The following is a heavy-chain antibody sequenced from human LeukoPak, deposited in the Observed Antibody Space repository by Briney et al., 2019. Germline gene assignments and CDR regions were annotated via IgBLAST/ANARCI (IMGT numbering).Heavy chain of an antibody. CDR1: GFTFDDYG. Sequence: PGGSLRLSCAASGFTFDDYGMSWVRQVPGKGLEWVSGINWNGGSTGYADSVKGRFTISRDNAKNSLYLQMNSLRAEDTAVYYCAKEGGVFYGDHHYFDYWGQGTLVTVSS. CDR2: INWNGGST. CDR3: AKEGGVFYGDHHYFDY. V-gene: IGHV3-20*04. D-gene: IGHD4-17*01. J-gene: IGHJ4*02.